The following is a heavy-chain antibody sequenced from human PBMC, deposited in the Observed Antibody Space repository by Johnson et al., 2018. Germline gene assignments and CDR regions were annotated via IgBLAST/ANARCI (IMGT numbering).Heavy chain of an antibody. Sequence: QVQLVQSGAEVKKPGSSVKVSCKASGGTFSRYTMHWVRQAPGKGLERVAVISYDGFNKCYVDSVKGRFTISRDNSKTTLDLQWNSTRAVDTAVYYCARKGCRRRITMLVVVITLLLRLQGRLGHVWGKGTTVTVS. V-gene: IGHV3-30-3*01. CDR1: GGTFSRYT. CDR3: ARKGCRRRITMLVVVITLLLRLQGRLGHV. J-gene: IGHJ6*03. CDR2: ISYDGFNK. D-gene: IGHD3-22*01.